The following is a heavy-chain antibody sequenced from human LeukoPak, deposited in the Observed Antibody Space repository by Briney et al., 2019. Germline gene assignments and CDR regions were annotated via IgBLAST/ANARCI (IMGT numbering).Heavy chain of an antibody. CDR2: ISGGGGSA. V-gene: IGHV3-23*01. D-gene: IGHD2-15*01. CDR3: ARDGGLGYCSGGSCYGFDY. J-gene: IGHJ4*02. Sequence: GGSLRLSCAASGFTFSSYVMNWVRQAPGKGLEWVSVISGGGGSAYYADSVKGRFTISRDNAKNSLYLQMNSLRAEDTAVYYCARDGGLGYCSGGSCYGFDYWGQGTLVTVSS. CDR1: GFTFSSYV.